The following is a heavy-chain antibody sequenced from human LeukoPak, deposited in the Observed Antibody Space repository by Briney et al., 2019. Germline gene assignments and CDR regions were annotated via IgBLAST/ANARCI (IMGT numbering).Heavy chain of an antibody. CDR3: ARGVTTVVTGYYYYYYMDV. Sequence: PSETLSLTCAVYGGSFSGYYWSWIRQPPGKGLEWIGEINHSGSTNYNPSLKGRVTISVDTSKNQFSLKLSSVAAADTAVYYCARGVTTVVTGYYYYYYMDVWGKGTTVTVSS. J-gene: IGHJ6*03. V-gene: IGHV4-34*01. D-gene: IGHD4-23*01. CDR2: INHSGST. CDR1: GGSFSGYY.